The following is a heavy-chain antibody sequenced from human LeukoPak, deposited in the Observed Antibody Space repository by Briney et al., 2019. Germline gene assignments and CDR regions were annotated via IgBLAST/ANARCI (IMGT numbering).Heavy chain of an antibody. J-gene: IGHJ4*02. D-gene: IGHD5-24*01. CDR3: AKDPQRWLQLAQDY. Sequence: GRSLRLSCAASGFTFSSYGMSWVRQAPGKGLEWVSAISGSGGSTYYADSVKGRFTISRDNSKNTLYLQMNSLRAEDTAVYCCAKDPQRWLQLAQDYWGQGTLVTVSS. CDR1: GFTFSSYG. CDR2: ISGSGGST. V-gene: IGHV3-23*01.